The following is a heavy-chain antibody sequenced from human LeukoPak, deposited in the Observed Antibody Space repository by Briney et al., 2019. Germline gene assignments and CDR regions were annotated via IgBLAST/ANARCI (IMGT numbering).Heavy chain of an antibody. CDR1: GFTVSSNY. D-gene: IGHD3-3*01. Sequence: GGSLRLSCAASGFTVSSNYMSWVRQAPGKGLQWVSVIYTGGNTYCADPVKGRFTISRDSSKNTLYLQMNSLRAEDTAVYYCARGRSSGKVPYFDYWGQGTLVTVSS. CDR3: ARGRSSGKVPYFDY. J-gene: IGHJ4*02. CDR2: IYTGGNT. V-gene: IGHV3-66*02.